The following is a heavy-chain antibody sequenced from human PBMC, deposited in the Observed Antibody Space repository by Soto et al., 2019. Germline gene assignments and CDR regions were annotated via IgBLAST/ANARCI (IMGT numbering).Heavy chain of an antibody. CDR1: GGTFSSYA. V-gene: IGHV1-69*01. J-gene: IGHJ5*02. CDR2: IIPIFGTA. CDR3: ASIVEYCSSTSCYTCNWFDP. Sequence: QVQLVQSGAEVKKPGSSVKVSCKASGGTFSSYAISWVRQAPGQGLEWMGGIIPIFGTANYAQKFQGRVTITADESTSTAYMELSSLRSEDTAVYYCASIVEYCSSTSCYTCNWFDPWGQGTLVTVSS. D-gene: IGHD2-2*02.